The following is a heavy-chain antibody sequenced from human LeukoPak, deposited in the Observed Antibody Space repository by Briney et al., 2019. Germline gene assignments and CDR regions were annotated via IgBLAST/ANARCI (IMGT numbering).Heavy chain of an antibody. CDR2: ISSSGSTI. V-gene: IGHV3-11*01. J-gene: IGHJ4*02. Sequence: GGSLRLSCAASGFTFSDYYMSWIRQAPGKGLEWVSCISSSGSTIYYADSVKGRFTISRDNAKNSLYLQMNSLRAEDTAVYYCARDSYYDFWSGRQPPDYWGQGTLVTVSS. D-gene: IGHD3-3*01. CDR1: GFTFSDYY. CDR3: ARDSYYDFWSGRQPPDY.